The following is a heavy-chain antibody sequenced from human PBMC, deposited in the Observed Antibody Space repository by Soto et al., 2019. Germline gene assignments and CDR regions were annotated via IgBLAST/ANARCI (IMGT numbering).Heavy chain of an antibody. Sequence: PSETLSLTCTVSGGSISSYYWSWIRQPPGKGLEWIGYIYYSGSTNYNPSLKSRVTISVDTSKNQFSLKLSSVTAADTAVYYCELGYCSSTSCLAIDAFDIWGQGTMVTVSS. D-gene: IGHD2-2*01. CDR1: GGSISSYY. J-gene: IGHJ3*02. CDR3: ELGYCSSTSCLAIDAFDI. V-gene: IGHV4-59*01. CDR2: IYYSGST.